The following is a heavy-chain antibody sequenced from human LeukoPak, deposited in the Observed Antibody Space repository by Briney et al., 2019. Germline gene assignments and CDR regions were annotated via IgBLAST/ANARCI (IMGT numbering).Heavy chain of an antibody. CDR3: ARSPTPLNHFDY. J-gene: IGHJ4*02. V-gene: IGHV4-31*03. CDR1: GGSISSGGYY. D-gene: IGHD1-14*01. Sequence: SETLSLTCTVSGGSISSGGYYWSWIRQHPGKGLEGIGYIYYSGSTYYNPSLKSRVTISVDTSKNQFSLKLSSVTAADTAVYYCARSPTPLNHFDYWGQGTLVTVSS. CDR2: IYYSGST.